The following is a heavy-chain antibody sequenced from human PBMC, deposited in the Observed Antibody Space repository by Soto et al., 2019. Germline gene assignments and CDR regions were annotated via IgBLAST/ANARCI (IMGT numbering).Heavy chain of an antibody. V-gene: IGHV3-23*01. D-gene: IGHD3-9*01. CDR3: AKQSNYDILTGYPYYFDY. CDR2: ISGSGGST. J-gene: IGHJ4*02. Sequence: GWSLRLSCAASGFTFSSYAMSRVRQAPGKGLEWVSAISGSGGSTYYADSVKGRFTISRDNSKNTLYLQMNSLRAEDTAVYDCAKQSNYDILTGYPYYFDYWGQGT. CDR1: GFTFSSYA.